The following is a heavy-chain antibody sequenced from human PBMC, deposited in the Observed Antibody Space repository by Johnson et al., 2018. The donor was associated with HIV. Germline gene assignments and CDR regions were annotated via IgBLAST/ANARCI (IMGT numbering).Heavy chain of an antibody. CDR3: ARAGRQQLVLDAFDI. Sequence: VLLVESGGGVVQPGRSLRLSCAASGFTFSSYWMSCVRQAPGKGLEWVANIKQDGSEKYYVDSVKGRFTISRDNAKNSLYLQMNSLRAEDTAVYYCARAGRQQLVLDAFDIWGQGTMVTVSS. D-gene: IGHD6-13*01. CDR2: IKQDGSEK. J-gene: IGHJ3*02. CDR1: GFTFSSYW. V-gene: IGHV3-7*03.